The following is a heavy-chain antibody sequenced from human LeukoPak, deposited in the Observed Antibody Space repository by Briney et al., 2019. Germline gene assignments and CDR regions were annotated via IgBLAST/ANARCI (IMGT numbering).Heavy chain of an antibody. J-gene: IGHJ4*02. CDR3: ALPGDCGGDCYLFGY. Sequence: SVKVSCKASGGTFSSYAISWVRQAPGQGLEWMGGIIPIFGTANYAQKFQGRATITADESTSTAYMELSSLRSEDTAVYYCALPGDCGGDCYLFGYWGQGTLVTVSS. CDR1: GGTFSSYA. V-gene: IGHV1-69*13. CDR2: IIPIFGTA. D-gene: IGHD2-21*02.